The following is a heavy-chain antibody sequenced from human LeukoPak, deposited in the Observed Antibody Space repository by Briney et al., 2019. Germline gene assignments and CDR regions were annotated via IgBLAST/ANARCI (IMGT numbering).Heavy chain of an antibody. CDR2: ISGDGGST. V-gene: IGHV3-43*02. CDR1: GFTFDDYA. J-gene: IGHJ4*02. D-gene: IGHD3-10*01. Sequence: GGSLRLSCAASGFTFDDYAMHWVRQAPGKGLEWVSLISGDGGSTYYADSVKGRFTISRDNSKISLYLQMNSLRTEDTALYYCAKDRDPFGELPYYFDYWGQGTLVTVSS. CDR3: AKDRDPFGELPYYFDY.